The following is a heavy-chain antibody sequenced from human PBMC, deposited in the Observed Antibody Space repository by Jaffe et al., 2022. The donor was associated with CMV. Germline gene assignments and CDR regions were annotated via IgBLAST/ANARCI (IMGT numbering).Heavy chain of an antibody. V-gene: IGHV3-33*08. D-gene: IGHD2-15*01. CDR3: ARVCSGGSCYPTHRGVFDP. J-gene: IGHJ5*02. Sequence: QVQLVESGGGVVQPGRSLRLSCAASGFTFSSYGMHWVRQAPGKGLEWVAVIWYDGSNKYYADSVKGRFTISRDNSKNTLYLQMNSLRAEDTAVYYCARVCSGGSCYPTHRGVFDPWGQGTLVTVSS. CDR1: GFTFSSYG. CDR2: IWYDGSNK.